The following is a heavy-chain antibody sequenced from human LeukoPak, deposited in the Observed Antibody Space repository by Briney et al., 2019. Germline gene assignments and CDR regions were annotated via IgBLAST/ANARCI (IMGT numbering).Heavy chain of an antibody. J-gene: IGHJ3*02. Sequence: SVKVSCKASGGTFSSYTISWVRQAPGQGLEWMGGITPFFGTTNYAQKFQGRVTVTTDESTSTAYMQLSSLRSEDTAVYYCARHGGITIFGVAQPGGAFDIWGQGTMVTVSS. CDR1: GGTFSSYT. CDR3: ARHGGITIFGVAQPGGAFDI. CDR2: ITPFFGTT. V-gene: IGHV1-69*05. D-gene: IGHD3-3*01.